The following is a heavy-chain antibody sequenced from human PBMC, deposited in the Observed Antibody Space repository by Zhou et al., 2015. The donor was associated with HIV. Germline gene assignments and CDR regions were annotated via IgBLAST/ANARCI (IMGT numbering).Heavy chain of an antibody. D-gene: IGHD3-16*01. J-gene: IGHJ6*03. CDR3: GKVEKWGSRRLEYMDV. Sequence: QVQVVESGGGVVQPGRSLRLSCAASGFTFSSYGMHWVRHPPGKGLEWVAFARYDDEDRRYEESVKGRFTISRDKSKDTLYLEMNNLRREDTAVYYCGKVEKWGSRRLEYMDVWGRGTMVIVSS. CDR1: GFTFSSYG. V-gene: IGHV3-30*02. CDR2: ARYDDEDR.